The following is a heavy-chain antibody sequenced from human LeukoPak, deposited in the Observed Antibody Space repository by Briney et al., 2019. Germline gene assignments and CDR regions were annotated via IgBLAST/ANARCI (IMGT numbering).Heavy chain of an antibody. CDR1: GYSISSGYY. CDR2: IFHTGSA. CDR3: ARGLKGRNGRYYDSSGYSGSRFDP. J-gene: IGHJ5*02. V-gene: IGHV4-38-2*02. D-gene: IGHD3-22*01. Sequence: DPSETLSLTCNVSGYSISSGYYWGWIRQPPGKGLEYIGSIFHTGSADYNPSLKSRVTMSVDTSKNQFSLKLSSVTAADTAVYYCARGLKGRNGRYYDSSGYSGSRFDPWGQGTLVTVSS.